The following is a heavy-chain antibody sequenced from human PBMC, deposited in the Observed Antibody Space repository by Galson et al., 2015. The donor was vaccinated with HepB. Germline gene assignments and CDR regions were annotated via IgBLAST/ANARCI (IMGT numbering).Heavy chain of an antibody. CDR1: GGSFSGYY. CDR3: ARRQWLVLADFDY. V-gene: IGHV4-34*01. J-gene: IGHJ4*02. CDR2: INHSGST. Sequence: ETLSLTCAVYGGSFSGYYWSWIRQPPGKGLEWIGEINHSGSTNYNPSLKSRVTISVDTSKNQFSLKLSSVTAADTAVYYCARRQWLVLADFDYWGQGTLVTVSS. D-gene: IGHD6-19*01.